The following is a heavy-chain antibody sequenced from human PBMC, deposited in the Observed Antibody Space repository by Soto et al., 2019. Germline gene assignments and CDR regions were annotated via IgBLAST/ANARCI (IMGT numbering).Heavy chain of an antibody. CDR2: IVVGSGNT. Sequence: ASVKVSCKASGFTFTSPAVQWVRQARGQRLEWIGWIVVGSGNTNYAQKFQERVTITRDMSTSTAYMELSSLRSEDTAVYYCAAVSTTKKIPWGQGTLVTVSS. V-gene: IGHV1-58*01. D-gene: IGHD1-26*01. J-gene: IGHJ5*02. CDR1: GFTFTSPA. CDR3: AAVSTTKKIP.